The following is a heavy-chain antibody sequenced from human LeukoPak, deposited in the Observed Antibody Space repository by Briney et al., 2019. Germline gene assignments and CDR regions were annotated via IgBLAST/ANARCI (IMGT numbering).Heavy chain of an antibody. Sequence: GESLKISCKGFVYSFTSYWIGWVRQMPGKGLEWMGIIYPGDSDTRYSPSFQGQVTISADKSISTAYLQWSSLKASDTAMYYCARLSGYDYYYYYYMDVWGKGTTVTVSS. J-gene: IGHJ6*03. CDR2: IYPGDSDT. V-gene: IGHV5-51*01. D-gene: IGHD1-1*01. CDR3: ARLSGYDYYYYYYMDV. CDR1: VYSFTSYW.